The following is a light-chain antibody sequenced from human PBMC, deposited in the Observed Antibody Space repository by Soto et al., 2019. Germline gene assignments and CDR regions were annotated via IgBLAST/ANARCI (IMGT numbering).Light chain of an antibody. CDR3: HQYRGLPFT. Sequence: DIQMTQSPSTLSASVGDRVTIACRASQSIDSGLAWYQQKPGKAPKFLIYDASDLESGVPSRVRGSGSGTEFTLTSSSQHPEEIATYRCHQYRGLPFTFGQGTKVEI. J-gene: IGKJ2*01. CDR2: DAS. V-gene: IGKV1-5*01. CDR1: QSIDSG.